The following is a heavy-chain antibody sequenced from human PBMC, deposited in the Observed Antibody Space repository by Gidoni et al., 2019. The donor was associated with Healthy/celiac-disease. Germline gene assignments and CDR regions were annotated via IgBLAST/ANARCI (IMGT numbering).Heavy chain of an antibody. V-gene: IGHV1-69*04. Sequence: QVQLVQSGAEVKKPGSSVKVSCKASGGTFSSYAFSWVRQAPGQGLEWMGRIIPILGIANYAQKFQGRVTITADKSTSTAYMELSSLRSEDTAVYYCARDRDIVVVVAASEPFDYWGQGTLVTVSS. D-gene: IGHD2-15*01. J-gene: IGHJ4*02. CDR2: IIPILGIA. CDR1: GGTFSSYA. CDR3: ARDRDIVVVVAASEPFDY.